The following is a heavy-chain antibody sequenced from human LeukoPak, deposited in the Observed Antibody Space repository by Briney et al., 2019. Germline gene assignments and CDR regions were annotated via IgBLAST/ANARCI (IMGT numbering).Heavy chain of an antibody. CDR2: ISSSGSTI. V-gene: IGHV3-11*01. D-gene: IGHD3-22*01. J-gene: IGHJ3*02. CDR3: ARPYDSSGYYYGAFDI. Sequence: GGSLRLSCAASGFTFSDYYTSWVRQAPGKGLEWVSYISSSGSTIYYADSVKGRFSISRDNAKNSLYLQMNSLRAEDTAVYYCARPYDSSGYYYGAFDIWGQGTMVTVSS. CDR1: GFTFSDYY.